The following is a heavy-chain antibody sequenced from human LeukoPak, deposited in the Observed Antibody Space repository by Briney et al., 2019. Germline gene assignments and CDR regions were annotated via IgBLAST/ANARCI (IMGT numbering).Heavy chain of an antibody. Sequence: GGSLRLSCAASGFTFSSYAMSWVRQAPGKGLEWVANIKQDGSEKYYVDSVKGRFTISRDNAKNSLYLQMDSLRAEDTAMYYCARRRGMGSLDYWGQGTLVTVSS. CDR3: ARRRGMGSLDY. CDR2: IKQDGSEK. D-gene: IGHD2-8*01. V-gene: IGHV3-7*03. J-gene: IGHJ4*02. CDR1: GFTFSSYA.